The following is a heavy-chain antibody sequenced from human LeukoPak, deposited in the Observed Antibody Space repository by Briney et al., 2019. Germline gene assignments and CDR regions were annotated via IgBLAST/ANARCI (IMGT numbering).Heavy chain of an antibody. CDR1: GFTFSDYY. CDR3: ARDHPIWGSGRYNWFDP. V-gene: IGHV3-11*01. CDR2: ISSSGSTI. Sequence: GGSLRLSCAASGFTFSDYYMSWIRHARGEGLEGVSYISSSGSTIYYADSVKGRFTISRDNAKNSLYLQMNSLSAEDTAVYYCARDHPIWGSGRYNWFDPWGQGTLVTVSS. J-gene: IGHJ5*02. D-gene: IGHD6-19*01.